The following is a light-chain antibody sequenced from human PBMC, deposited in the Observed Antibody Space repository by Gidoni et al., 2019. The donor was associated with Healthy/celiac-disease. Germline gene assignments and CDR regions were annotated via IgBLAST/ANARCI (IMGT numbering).Light chain of an antibody. CDR2: KES. Sequence: DIQMTQSPSTLSASVGDRVTITCRASQSISSWLAWYQQQPGKAPKLLIYKESSLESGVPSRFSGSGSGTEFTLTISSLQPDDFATYYCQQYNSYSPWTFGQGTKVEIK. CDR1: QSISSW. CDR3: QQYNSYSPWT. V-gene: IGKV1-5*03. J-gene: IGKJ1*01.